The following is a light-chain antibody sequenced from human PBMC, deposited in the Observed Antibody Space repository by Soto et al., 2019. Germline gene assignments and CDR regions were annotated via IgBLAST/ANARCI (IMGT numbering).Light chain of an antibody. CDR2: GAS. CDR1: QSVSSSY. Sequence: PGARVTLSCRASQSVSSSYLTWYQQKPGQAPRLLIYGASTRATGIPARFSGSGSGTDFTLTISSLQPEDFAVYYCQQDYNVITWTFGQGTKVEIK. CDR3: QQDYNVITWT. J-gene: IGKJ1*01. V-gene: IGKV3D-7*01.